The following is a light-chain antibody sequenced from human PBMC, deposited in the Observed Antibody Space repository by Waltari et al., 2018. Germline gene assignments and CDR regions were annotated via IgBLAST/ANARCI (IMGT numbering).Light chain of an antibody. CDR2: VTS. J-gene: IGKJ4*01. CDR3: QQYGTSPFT. Sequence: EIVLTQSPGTLSLSPGERATLSCRASQSVQSGYLAWHQQKPGQAPRLLISVTSSRATGIPDRFSASGSGTDFTLIISRLEPEDFAVYYCQQYGTSPFTFGGGTKVEIK. V-gene: IGKV3-20*01. CDR1: QSVQSGY.